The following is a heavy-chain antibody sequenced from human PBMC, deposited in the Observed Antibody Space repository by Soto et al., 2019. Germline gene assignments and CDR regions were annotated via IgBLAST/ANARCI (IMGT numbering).Heavy chain of an antibody. CDR3: ARDATGTTWWFDP. Sequence: GESLKISCAASGFTFSSYSMNWVRQAPGKGLEWVSYISSSSSTIYYADSVKGRFTISRDNAKNSLYLQMNSLRAEDTAVYYCARDATGTTWWFDPWGHGTLVTVSS. J-gene: IGHJ5*02. CDR1: GFTFSSYS. D-gene: IGHD1-1*01. CDR2: ISSSSSTI. V-gene: IGHV3-48*04.